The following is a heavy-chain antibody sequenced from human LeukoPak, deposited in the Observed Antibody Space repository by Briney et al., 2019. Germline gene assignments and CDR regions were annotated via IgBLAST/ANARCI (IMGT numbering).Heavy chain of an antibody. V-gene: IGHV1-46*01. CDR1: GYTFTSYY. CDR2: INPSGGST. J-gene: IGHJ4*02. D-gene: IGHD3-22*01. Sequence: ASVKVSCKASGYTFTSYYMHWVRHAPGQGLEWLGIINPSGGSTSYAQKFQGRVTMTRDTSTSTVYMELSSLRSEDTAVYYCARDQGSSGYYQGPIDYWGQGTLVTVSS. CDR3: ARDQGSSGYYQGPIDY.